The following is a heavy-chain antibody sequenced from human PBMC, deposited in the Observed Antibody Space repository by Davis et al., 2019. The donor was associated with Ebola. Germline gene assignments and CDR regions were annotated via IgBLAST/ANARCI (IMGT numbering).Heavy chain of an antibody. J-gene: IGHJ4*02. D-gene: IGHD1-26*01. CDR3: TRLSGSYSPKGY. Sequence: PGGSLRLSCAASGFTFSSYSMNWVRQAPGKGLEWVSYISSSSSTIYYADSVKGRFTISRDNAKNTLYLQMNSLKTEDTAVYYCTRLSGSYSPKGYWGQGTLVTVSS. CDR2: ISSSSSTI. CDR1: GFTFSSYS. V-gene: IGHV3-48*01.